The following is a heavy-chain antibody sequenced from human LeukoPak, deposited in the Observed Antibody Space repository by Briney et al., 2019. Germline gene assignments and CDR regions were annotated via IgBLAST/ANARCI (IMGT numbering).Heavy chain of an antibody. CDR2: IYGSGTT. CDR1: GYSISSGHF. CDR3: ASVGGGSAY. J-gene: IGHJ4*02. D-gene: IGHD3-16*01. Sequence: SETLSLTCTVSGYSISSGHFWSWIRQPPGKGLEWIGSIYGSGTTYYDPPLRSRVSISADTSKNHFSLELSSVTAADTVVYYCASVGGGSAYWGQGTLVTVSS. V-gene: IGHV4-38-2*02.